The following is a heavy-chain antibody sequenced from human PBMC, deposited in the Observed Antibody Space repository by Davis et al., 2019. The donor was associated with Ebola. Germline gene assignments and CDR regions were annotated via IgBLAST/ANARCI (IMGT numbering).Heavy chain of an antibody. J-gene: IGHJ4*02. CDR2: INAGNGNT. CDR1: GYTFTSYA. D-gene: IGHD5-12*01. CDR3: ARDASSGYYGLAGY. Sequence: AASVKVSCKASGYTFTSYAMHWVRQATGQMLEWMGWINAGNGNTKYSQKFQSRVTITRDTSASIVYMEFSSLRSEDTAVYYCARDASSGYYGLAGYWGQGTLVTVSS. V-gene: IGHV1-3*01.